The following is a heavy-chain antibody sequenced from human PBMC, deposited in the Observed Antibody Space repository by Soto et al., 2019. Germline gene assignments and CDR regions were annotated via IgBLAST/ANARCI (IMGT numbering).Heavy chain of an antibody. V-gene: IGHV4-39*01. CDR3: ARQLEIVVVVAARYYFDY. J-gene: IGHJ4*02. Sequence: SETLSLTCTVSGGSISSSSYYWGWIRQPPGKGLEWIGSIYYSGSTYYNPSLKSRVTISVDTSKNQFSLKLSSVTAADTAVYYCARQLEIVVVVAARYYFDYWGQGTLVTVSS. D-gene: IGHD2-15*01. CDR1: GGSISSSSYY. CDR2: IYYSGST.